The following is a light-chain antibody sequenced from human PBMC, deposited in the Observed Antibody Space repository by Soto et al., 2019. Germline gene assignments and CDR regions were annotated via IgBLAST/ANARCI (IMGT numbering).Light chain of an antibody. CDR2: GAS. V-gene: IGKV3-20*01. CDR1: QSVTSTY. CDR3: QQYAYPPWT. Sequence: DTVLTQSPGTLSLSPGERATLSCRASQSVTSTYLAWYQQKPGQAPRLLIYGASTRATGIPDRFSGGGSGTDFTLTISRLEPEDFAGYYCQQYAYPPWTFGHGTKVEIK. J-gene: IGKJ1*01.